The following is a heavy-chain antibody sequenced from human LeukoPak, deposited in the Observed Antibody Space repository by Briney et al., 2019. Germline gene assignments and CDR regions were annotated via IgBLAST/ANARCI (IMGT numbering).Heavy chain of an antibody. D-gene: IGHD3-10*01. Sequence: ASVKVSCKASGYIFSNYGISWVRQAPGQGLEWMGWISAYNGNTNYAQKFQGRVTMTTDTSASTAYMDLRSLRSDDTAVYYCAGGRSILRGVLDFWGQGTLVTVSS. V-gene: IGHV1-18*01. CDR2: ISAYNGNT. J-gene: IGHJ4*02. CDR3: AGGRSILRGVLDF. CDR1: GYIFSNYG.